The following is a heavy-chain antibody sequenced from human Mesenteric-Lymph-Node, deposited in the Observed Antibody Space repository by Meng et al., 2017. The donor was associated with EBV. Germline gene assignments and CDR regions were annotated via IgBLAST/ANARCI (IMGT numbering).Heavy chain of an antibody. Sequence: QVQLQQWGAGLLKPSEILSLTCAVSGEFLSGYYWSWIRQSPGKGLEWIGEINHSGSTNYNPSLESRLTISVDTFRNHFSLKLTSVTAADTAVYYCARGRIDDYTKFFDYWGQGTLVTVSS. J-gene: IGHJ4*02. CDR1: GEFLSGYY. D-gene: IGHD4-11*01. CDR2: INHSGST. V-gene: IGHV4-34*01. CDR3: ARGRIDDYTKFFDY.